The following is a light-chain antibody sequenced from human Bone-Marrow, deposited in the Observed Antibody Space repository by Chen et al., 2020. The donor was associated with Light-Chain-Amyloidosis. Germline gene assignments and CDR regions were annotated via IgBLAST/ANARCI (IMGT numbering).Light chain of an antibody. Sequence: QSALTQPPSASGSPGQSVTISCTGTNSDVGRYAYVSWYQQHPGKAPKFLVYEVIKRSSGVPVRFSGSKSGNTASLTVSGLQAEDEADYYCCSYAGDSWVFGGGTKLTVL. CDR1: NSDVGRYAY. CDR3: CSYAGDSWV. J-gene: IGLJ3*02. V-gene: IGLV2-8*01. CDR2: EVI.